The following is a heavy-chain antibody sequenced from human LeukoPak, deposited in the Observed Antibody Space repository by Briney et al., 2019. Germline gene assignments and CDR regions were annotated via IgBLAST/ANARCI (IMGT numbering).Heavy chain of an antibody. D-gene: IGHD4-17*01. V-gene: IGHV4-59*01. CDR1: GGSISSYY. J-gene: IGHJ4*02. CDR3: ARGDAVDYAVDY. Sequence: PSETLSLTCTVSGGSISSYYWSWIRQPPGKGLEWIGYIYYSGSTNYNPSLKSRVTISVDTSKNQFSLKLSSVTAADTAVYYCARGDAVDYAVDYWGQGTLVTVSS. CDR2: IYYSGST.